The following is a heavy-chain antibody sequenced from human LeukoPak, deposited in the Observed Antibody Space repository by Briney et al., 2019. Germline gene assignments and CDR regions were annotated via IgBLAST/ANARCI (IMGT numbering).Heavy chain of an antibody. J-gene: IGHJ4*02. V-gene: IGHV1-18*01. CDR3: ARGGLSDWDY. CDR1: GYSFTSYG. Sequence: ASVKVSCNTSGYSFTSYGISWVRQAPGQGLEWMGWISTYNGNTNYAQKVQGRVTMTRNTSISTAYMELSSLRSEDTAVYYCARGGLSDWDYWGQGTLVTVSS. CDR2: ISTYNGNT. D-gene: IGHD2-21*01.